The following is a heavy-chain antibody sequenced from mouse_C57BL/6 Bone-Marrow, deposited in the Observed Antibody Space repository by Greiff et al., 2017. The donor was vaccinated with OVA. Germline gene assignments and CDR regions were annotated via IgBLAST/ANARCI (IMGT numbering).Heavy chain of an antibody. CDR3: TTDYGSPAWFAY. D-gene: IGHD1-1*01. J-gene: IGHJ3*01. CDR2: IDPENGDT. Sequence: EVQLQQSGAELVRPGASVKLSCTASGFNIKDDYMHWVKQRPEQGLEWIGWIDPENGDTEYASQFQGKATITADTSSNTAYLQLSSLTSEDTAVYYCTTDYGSPAWFAYWGQGTLVTVSA. V-gene: IGHV14-4*01. CDR1: GFNIKDDY.